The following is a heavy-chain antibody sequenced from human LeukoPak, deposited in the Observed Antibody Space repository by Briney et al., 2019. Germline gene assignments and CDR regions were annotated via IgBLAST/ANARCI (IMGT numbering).Heavy chain of an antibody. CDR2: INPNSGGT. Sequence: ASVNVSCKASGYTFTVYYMHWVRQAPGQGLEWVGWINPNSGGTNYSQKFQGRVTMTRDTAISTAYMELSRLRSAHPAVSYCAATGGEGASYFAYWGQEPLFPASP. CDR3: AATGGEGASYFAY. CDR1: GYTFTVYY. J-gene: IGHJ4*02. V-gene: IGHV1-2*02. D-gene: IGHD3-10*01.